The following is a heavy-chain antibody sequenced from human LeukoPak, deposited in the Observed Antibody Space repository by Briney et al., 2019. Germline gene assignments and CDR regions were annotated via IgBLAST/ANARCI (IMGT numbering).Heavy chain of an antibody. CDR1: GYTFADNY. CDR3: AMSHDYYDSSGYYYFDY. V-gene: IGHV1-2*02. D-gene: IGHD3-22*01. CDR2: INPNSGGT. J-gene: IGHJ4*02. Sequence: VASVKVSCKASGYTFADNYIHWVRQAPGQGLEWVGWINPNSGGTNYVQKFQGRVTMTRDTSISTAYMELSRLRSDDTAVYYCAMSHDYYDSSGYYYFDYWGQGTLVTVSS.